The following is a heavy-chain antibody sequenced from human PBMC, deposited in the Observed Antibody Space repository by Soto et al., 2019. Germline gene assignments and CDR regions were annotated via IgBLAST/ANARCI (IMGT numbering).Heavy chain of an antibody. V-gene: IGHV3-73*02. CDR1: GFTFGVSA. Sequence: EVQLVESGGGLVQPGGSLKLSCAVSGFTFGVSAIHWVRQASGKGLEWVGRIRSKADNYATAYGASVKGRFSISRDDSKNTAYLQMSSLNTEDTAVYYCARLAEWEYYDGMDVWGQGTTVTVSS. CDR3: ARLAEWEYYDGMDV. D-gene: IGHD1-26*01. CDR2: IRSKADNYAT. J-gene: IGHJ6*02.